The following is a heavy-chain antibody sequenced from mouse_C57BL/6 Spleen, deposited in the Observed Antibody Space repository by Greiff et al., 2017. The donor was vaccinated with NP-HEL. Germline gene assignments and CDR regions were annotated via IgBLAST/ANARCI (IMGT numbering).Heavy chain of an antibody. D-gene: IGHD2-5*01. CDR1: GYTFTDYY. Sequence: VQLQQSGPELVKPGASVKISCKASGYTFTDYYMNWVKQSHGKSLEWIGDINPNNGGTSYNQKFKGKATLTVDKSSSTAYMELRSLTSEDSAVYYCARRHYSNRYYFDYWGQGTTLTVSS. CDR3: ARRHYSNRYYFDY. V-gene: IGHV1-26*01. CDR2: INPNNGGT. J-gene: IGHJ2*01.